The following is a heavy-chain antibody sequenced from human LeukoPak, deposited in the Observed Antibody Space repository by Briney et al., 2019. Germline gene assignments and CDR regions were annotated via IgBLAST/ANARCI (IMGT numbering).Heavy chain of an antibody. J-gene: IGHJ3*02. CDR1: GGSISSYY. V-gene: IGHV4-59*01. CDR3: ARAGAHDAFDI. CDR2: IYYSGST. Sequence: SETLSLTCTVSGGSISSYYWSWIRQPPGKGLEWIGYIYYSGSTNYNPSLKSRVTISVDTSKNQFSLKLSSVTAAGTAVYYCARAGAHDAFDIWGQGTMVTVSS.